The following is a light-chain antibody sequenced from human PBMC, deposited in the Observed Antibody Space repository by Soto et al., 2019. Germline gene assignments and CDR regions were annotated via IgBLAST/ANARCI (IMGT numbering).Light chain of an antibody. J-gene: IGKJ1*01. Sequence: DIQMTQSPSSLSASVGDRVTITCRASQDISSDLAWFQQKPGKAPRRLIYAVSSLQSGVPSRFSGSGSGTEFTLTITSLQPEDFATYYCLQYTYFWTFGQGTKVDI. CDR2: AVS. CDR3: LQYTYFWT. CDR1: QDISSD. V-gene: IGKV1-17*01.